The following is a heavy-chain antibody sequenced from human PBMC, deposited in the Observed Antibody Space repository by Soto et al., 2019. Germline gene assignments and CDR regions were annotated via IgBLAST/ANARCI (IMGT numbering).Heavy chain of an antibody. CDR3: AKHGGYCPNLSCMTNRFDT. V-gene: IGHV3-23*01. CDR1: GFTFSSYA. D-gene: IGHD2-8*01. CDR2: FRGTGDIT. J-gene: IGHJ5*02. Sequence: GGSLILSCAASGFTFSSYAMSWVRQAPGKGLEWVSTFRGTGDITYYPNSVTGRFTIARDNSRDIVYLQLNRLRGDNPAFYYYAKHGGYCPNLSCMTNRFDTWGQGTLVTVS.